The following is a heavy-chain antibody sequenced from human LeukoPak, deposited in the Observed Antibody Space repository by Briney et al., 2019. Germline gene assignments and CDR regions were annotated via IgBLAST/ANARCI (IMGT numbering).Heavy chain of an antibody. CDR3: AKALGELSFIVDY. D-gene: IGHD3-16*02. V-gene: IGHV3-23*01. Sequence: GGSLRLSCAASGSTFSGYAMSWVRQAPGKGLEWVSGISGSGGSTYYADSVKGRFTISRDNSKNTLYLQVNSLRAEDTAVYYCAKALGELSFIVDYWGQGTLVTVSS. CDR1: GSTFSGYA. CDR2: ISGSGGST. J-gene: IGHJ4*02.